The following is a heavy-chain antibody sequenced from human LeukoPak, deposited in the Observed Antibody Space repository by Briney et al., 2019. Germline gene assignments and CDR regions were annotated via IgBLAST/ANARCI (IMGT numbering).Heavy chain of an antibody. V-gene: IGHV1-24*01. Sequence: ASVKVSCKASGYTFTSYGISWVRQAPGQGLEWMGGFDPEDGERIYAQKLQGRVTMTEDTSTDTAYMERSSVRSEDTAVYYCATGGGSGPYFQEWGQGTLVTVSS. D-gene: IGHD3-3*01. CDR2: FDPEDGER. CDR3: ATGGGSGPYFQE. J-gene: IGHJ1*01. CDR1: GYTFTSYG.